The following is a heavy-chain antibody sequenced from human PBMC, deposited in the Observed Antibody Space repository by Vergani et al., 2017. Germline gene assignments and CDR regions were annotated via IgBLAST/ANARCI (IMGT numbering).Heavy chain of an antibody. J-gene: IGHJ4*02. V-gene: IGHV1-18*01. CDR2: IDVANGNI. CDR3: ARDGRYCSGGSCYFDY. Sequence: QVQLVQSGDEVKKSGASVKVSCEASGYSLSHYGINWVRQAPGQGLEWMGWIDVANGNIKYAQNFQGRVTLTTDTSTRTVYMELRSLRSDDTAVYYCARDGRYCSGGSCYFDYWGQGTLVTVSS. CDR1: GYSLSHYG. D-gene: IGHD2-15*01.